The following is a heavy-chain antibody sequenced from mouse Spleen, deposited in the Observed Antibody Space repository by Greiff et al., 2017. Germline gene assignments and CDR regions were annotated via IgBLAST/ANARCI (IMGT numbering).Heavy chain of an antibody. CDR1: GYTFTSYW. D-gene: IGHD2-14*01. J-gene: IGHJ4*01. CDR2: INPSNGRT. Sequence: VQLQQPGAELVKPGASVKLSCKASGYTFTSYWMHWVKQRPGQGLEWIGEINPSNGRTNYNEKFKSKATLTVDKSSSTAYMQLSSLTSEDSAVYYCARGYRYGPYAMDYWGQGTSVTVSS. CDR3: ARGYRYGPYAMDY. V-gene: IGHV1S81*02.